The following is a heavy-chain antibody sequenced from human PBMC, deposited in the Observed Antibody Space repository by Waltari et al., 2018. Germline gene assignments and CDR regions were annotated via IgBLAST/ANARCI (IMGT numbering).Heavy chain of an antibody. Sequence: QLQLQESGPGMVKPAETLSLTCTVSGGSISSSSYCWVWIRQPPGKGLEWIGSIYYSGSTYYNPSLKSRVAISIDMSKNQFSLRLSSVTAADTAVYYCARRFYAIGGYYAAFDYWGQGTLVTVSS. D-gene: IGHD3-22*01. CDR2: IYYSGST. CDR1: GGSISSSSYC. J-gene: IGHJ4*02. CDR3: ARRFYAIGGYYAAFDY. V-gene: IGHV4-39*01.